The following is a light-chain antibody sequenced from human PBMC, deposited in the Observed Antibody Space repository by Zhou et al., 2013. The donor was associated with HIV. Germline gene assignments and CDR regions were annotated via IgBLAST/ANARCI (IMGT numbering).Light chain of an antibody. J-gene: IGKJ3*01. V-gene: IGKV3-20*01. CDR1: QSVSSSY. Sequence: EIVLTQSPGTLSLSPGERATLSCRASQSVSSSYLAWYQQKPGQAPRLLIYGASSRATGIPARFSGSGSGTEFTLTISSLQSEDFAVYYCQQHSSSFTFGPGTIVEIK. CDR3: QQHSSSFT. CDR2: GAS.